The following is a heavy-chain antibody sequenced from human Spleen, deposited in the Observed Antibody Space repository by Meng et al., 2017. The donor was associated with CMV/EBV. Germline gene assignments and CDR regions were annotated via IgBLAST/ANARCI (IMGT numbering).Heavy chain of an antibody. Sequence: SETLSLTCTVSGASISTSTYYWGWIRQSPGRGLEWIGSIYYSGSTYYNPSLKSRVTISVDTSKNQFSLKLSSVTAADTAVYYCARYYCSSTSCYSGRPDWFDPWGQGTLVTVSS. V-gene: IGHV4-39*07. D-gene: IGHD2-2*01. J-gene: IGHJ5*02. CDR2: IYYSGST. CDR3: ARYYCSSTSCYSGRPDWFDP. CDR1: GASISTSTYY.